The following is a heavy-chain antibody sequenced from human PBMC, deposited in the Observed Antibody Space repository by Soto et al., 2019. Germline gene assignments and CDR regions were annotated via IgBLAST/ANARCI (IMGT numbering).Heavy chain of an antibody. CDR1: GFSLSTSGVG. J-gene: IGHJ4*02. CDR2: IYCDDDK. Sequence: QITLKESGPTLVKPTQTLTLTCTFSGFSLSTSGVGVGWIRQPPGKALEWLALIYCDDDKRYRPSLKSRLTIPNDTSKNQVVLTMTNMDHVDTATYHCAHRGGGWTFDYWGQGTLVTVSS. V-gene: IGHV2-5*02. D-gene: IGHD6-19*01. CDR3: AHRGGGWTFDY.